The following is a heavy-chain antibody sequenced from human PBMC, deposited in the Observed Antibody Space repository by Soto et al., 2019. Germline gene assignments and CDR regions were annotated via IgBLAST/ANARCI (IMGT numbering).Heavy chain of an antibody. V-gene: IGHV3-23*01. J-gene: IGHJ4*02. Sequence: EVQLLESGGGLVRPGGSLRLSCAASELTFTTYAMSWVRQAPGRGLEWVSTISANSRDIYYAASVKGRFTISGADSKNALYLQLNGLRADETAVYYCAKVGSGWYHGPNGLDYWGQGTLVTVS. CDR2: ISANSRDI. CDR3: AKVGSGWYHGPNGLDY. CDR1: ELTFTTYA. D-gene: IGHD6-19*01.